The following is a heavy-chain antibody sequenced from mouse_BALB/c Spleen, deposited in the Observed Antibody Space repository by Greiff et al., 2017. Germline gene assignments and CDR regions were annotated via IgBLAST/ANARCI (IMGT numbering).Heavy chain of an antibody. D-gene: IGHD2-2*01. Sequence: EVNLVESGGGLVQPGGSRKLSCAASGFTFSDYGMAWVRQAPGKGPEWVAFISNLAYSIYYADTVTGRFTISRENAKNTLYLEMSSLRSEDTAMYYCAREGRYGYEESYFDYWGQGTTLTVSS. CDR3: AREGRYGYEESYFDY. V-gene: IGHV5-15*02. J-gene: IGHJ2*01. CDR2: ISNLAYSI. CDR1: GFTFSDYG.